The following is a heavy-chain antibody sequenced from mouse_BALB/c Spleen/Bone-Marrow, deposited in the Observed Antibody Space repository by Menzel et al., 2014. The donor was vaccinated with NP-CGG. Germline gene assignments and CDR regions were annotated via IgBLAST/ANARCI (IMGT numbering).Heavy chain of an antibody. D-gene: IGHD2-4*01. CDR2: IDPANGNT. CDR3: AGYDYYQAWFAY. Sequence: EVKLVESGAELVKPGASVKLSCTASGFNIKDTNMHWVKQRPEQGLEWIGRIDPANGNTKYDPKFQGKATITADTSSNTAYLQPSSLTSEDTAVYYCAGYDYYQAWFAYWGQGTLVTVAA. J-gene: IGHJ3*01. CDR1: GFNIKDTN. V-gene: IGHV14-3*02.